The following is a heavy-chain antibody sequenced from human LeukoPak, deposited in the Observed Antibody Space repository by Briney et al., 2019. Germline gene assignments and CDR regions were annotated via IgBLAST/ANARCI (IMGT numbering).Heavy chain of an antibody. J-gene: IGHJ4*02. CDR3: ARDRGDYGSGSYLSY. D-gene: IGHD3-10*01. Sequence: SETLSLTCTVSGGSISNYYWSWIRQPVGKGLEWIGRVYSSGSTNCNPSLKSRVTMSVDTSRNQFSLRLSSVTAADTAVYYCARDRGDYGSGSYLSYWGQGTLVTVSS. CDR2: VYSSGST. V-gene: IGHV4-4*07. CDR1: GGSISNYY.